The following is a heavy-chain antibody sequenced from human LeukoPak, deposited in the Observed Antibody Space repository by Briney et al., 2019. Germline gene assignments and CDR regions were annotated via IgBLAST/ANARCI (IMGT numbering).Heavy chain of an antibody. CDR2: INHSGST. CDR3: ARCGRGSSWYSGGYFQH. CDR1: GGPFSGYY. D-gene: IGHD6-13*01. Sequence: SETLSLTCAVYGGPFSGYYWSWIRQPPGKGLEWIGEINHSGSTNYNPSLKSRVTISVDTSKNQFSLKLSSVTAADTAVYYCARCGRGSSWYSGGYFQHWGQGTLVTVSS. J-gene: IGHJ1*01. V-gene: IGHV4-34*01.